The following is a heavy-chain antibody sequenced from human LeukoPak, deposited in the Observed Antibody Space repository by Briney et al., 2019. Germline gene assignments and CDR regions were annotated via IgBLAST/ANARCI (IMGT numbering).Heavy chain of an antibody. V-gene: IGHV5-51*01. CDR1: GYSFTSYW. D-gene: IGHD3-3*01. CDR2: IYPGDSDT. Sequence: GESLKISCKGSGYSFTSYWIGWVRQMPGKGLEWMGIIYPGDSDTRYSPSFQGQVTISADKSISTAYLQWSSLKASDTAMYYCARTYYDFWSGFRAFDIWGQGTMVTVSS. J-gene: IGHJ3*02. CDR3: ARTYYDFWSGFRAFDI.